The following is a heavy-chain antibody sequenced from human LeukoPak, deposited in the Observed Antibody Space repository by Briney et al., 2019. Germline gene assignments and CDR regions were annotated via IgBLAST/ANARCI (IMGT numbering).Heavy chain of an antibody. Sequence: ASVKVSCKTSGYTFTHYVISWVRQAPGQGLEWMGRISPYNGNAKYAQKLQGRVTMTTDTSTSTAYMELRSLRSDDTAVYYCARASTHRYNWKSGQLNDAFDIWGQGTMVTVSS. CDR2: ISPYNGNA. CDR1: GYTFTHYV. J-gene: IGHJ3*02. CDR3: ARASTHRYNWKSGQLNDAFDI. V-gene: IGHV1-18*01. D-gene: IGHD1-20*01.